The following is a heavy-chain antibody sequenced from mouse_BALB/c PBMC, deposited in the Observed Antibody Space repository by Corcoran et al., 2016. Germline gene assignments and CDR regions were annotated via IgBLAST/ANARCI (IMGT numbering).Heavy chain of an antibody. Sequence: EVLLQQSGPELVKPGASVKIPCKASGYTFTDYNMDWVKQSHGKSLEWIGDINPNNGGTIYNQKFKGKATLTVDKSSSTAYMELRSLTSEDTAVYYCARRGGNYYGNLFAYWGQGTLVTVSA. D-gene: IGHD2-1*01. J-gene: IGHJ3*01. CDR1: GYTFTDYN. CDR2: INPNNGGT. V-gene: IGHV1-18*01. CDR3: ARRGGNYYGNLFAY.